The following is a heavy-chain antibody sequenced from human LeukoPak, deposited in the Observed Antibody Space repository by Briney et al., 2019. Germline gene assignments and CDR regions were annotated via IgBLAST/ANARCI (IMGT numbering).Heavy chain of an antibody. CDR3: ARGRVVPATRLDY. V-gene: IGHV3-30*03. D-gene: IGHD2-15*01. CDR2: ISYDGSNK. Sequence: PGRSLRLSCAASGFTFSSYGMHWVRQAPGKGLEWVAVISYDGSNKYYADSVKGRFTISRDNSKNTLYLQMNSLGSEDTAVYYCARGRVVPATRLDYWGRGTLVTVSS. CDR1: GFTFSSYG. J-gene: IGHJ4*02.